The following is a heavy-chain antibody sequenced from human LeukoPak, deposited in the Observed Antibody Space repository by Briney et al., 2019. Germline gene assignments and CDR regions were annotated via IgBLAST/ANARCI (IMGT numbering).Heavy chain of an antibody. Sequence: PGGTLRLSCAASGFSFSSYGMTWVRQAPGKGLEWVSVISGAGRSIYYADSVKGRFTISRDNSKNTLYLQMNSLRAEDTAVYYCAKGSRGSCSRTYCYPFDYWGQGTLVTVSS. V-gene: IGHV3-23*01. D-gene: IGHD2-2*01. CDR3: AKGSRGSCSRTYCYPFDY. J-gene: IGHJ4*02. CDR1: GFSFSSYG. CDR2: ISGAGRSI.